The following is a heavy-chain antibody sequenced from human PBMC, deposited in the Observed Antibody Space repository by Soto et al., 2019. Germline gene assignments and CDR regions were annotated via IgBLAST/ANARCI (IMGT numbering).Heavy chain of an antibody. CDR3: ARAEDDILTAYLYYFDY. V-gene: IGHV1-18*01. CDR1: GYTFSTHV. J-gene: IGHJ4*02. CDR2: VSGYNGDT. D-gene: IGHD3-9*01. Sequence: QLVQSGAEVRKPGASVKVSCKASGYTFSTHVISWVRQAPGQGLEWMGWVSGYNGDTNYAQKLQGRLTVTTDTSTNTAYMELKNLRSDDTAVYYCARAEDDILTAYLYYFDYWGQGTLVTVSS.